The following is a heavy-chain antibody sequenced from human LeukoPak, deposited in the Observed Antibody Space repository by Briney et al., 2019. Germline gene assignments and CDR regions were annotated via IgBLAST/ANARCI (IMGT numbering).Heavy chain of an antibody. CDR2: INPNSGGT. CDR3: ARVAVTTRVLDY. Sequence: ASVKVSCMASGYTFTGYYMHWVRQAPGQGLEWMGWINPNSGGTNYAQKFQGRVTMTRDTSISTAYTELSRLRSDDTAVYYCARVAVTTRVLDYWGQGTLVTVSS. D-gene: IGHD4-17*01. J-gene: IGHJ4*02. V-gene: IGHV1-2*02. CDR1: GYTFTGYY.